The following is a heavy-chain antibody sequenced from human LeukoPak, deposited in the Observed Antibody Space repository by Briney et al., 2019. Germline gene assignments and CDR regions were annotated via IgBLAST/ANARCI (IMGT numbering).Heavy chain of an antibody. CDR1: GGSISSYY. J-gene: IGHJ3*02. CDR3: ARGLLGSGSYFAFDI. Sequence: SETLSLTCTVSGGSISSYYWSWIRQPPGKGLEWIGYIYYSGSTNYNPSLKSRVTISVDTSKNQFSLKLSSVTAADTAVYYCARGLLGSGSYFAFDIWGQGTMVTVSS. D-gene: IGHD3-10*01. CDR2: IYYSGST. V-gene: IGHV4-59*01.